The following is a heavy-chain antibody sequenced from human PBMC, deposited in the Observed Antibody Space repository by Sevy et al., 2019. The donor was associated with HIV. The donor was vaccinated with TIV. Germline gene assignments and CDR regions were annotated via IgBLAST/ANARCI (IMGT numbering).Heavy chain of an antibody. CDR3: TTDPLYSGYDSEYDSPDY. J-gene: IGHJ4*02. Sequence: GGSLRLSCAASGFTFSNAWMNWVRQAPGKGLEWVGRIKSKTDGGTTDYAAPVKGRFTISRDDSKNTLYLQMNSLKTEDTAVYYCTTDPLYSGYDSEYDSPDYWGQGTLVTVSS. V-gene: IGHV3-15*07. CDR2: IKSKTDGGTT. D-gene: IGHD5-12*01. CDR1: GFTFSNAW.